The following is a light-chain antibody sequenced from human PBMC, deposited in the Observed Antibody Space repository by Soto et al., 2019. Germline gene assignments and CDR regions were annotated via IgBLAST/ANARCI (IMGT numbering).Light chain of an antibody. CDR1: QSISSW. J-gene: IGKJ1*01. Sequence: DIQITQSPSTLSAPVGDRGTITCRASQSISSWLAWYQHKPGKAPKLLIYKASTSESGVPSRLSDSGSETVFTLAIRSLQPDDFATYYCQQYKSYWTFGQGTKVDIK. CDR3: QQYKSYWT. CDR2: KAS. V-gene: IGKV1-5*03.